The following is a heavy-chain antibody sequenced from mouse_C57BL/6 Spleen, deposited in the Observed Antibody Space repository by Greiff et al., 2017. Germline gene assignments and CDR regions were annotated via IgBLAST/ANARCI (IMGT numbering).Heavy chain of an antibody. CDR2: INPNNGGT. V-gene: IGHV1-18*01. CDR3: ARGGYYGSSSYAMDY. CDR1: GYTFTDYN. D-gene: IGHD1-1*01. J-gene: IGHJ4*01. Sequence: EVQRVESGPELVKPGASVKIPCKASGYTFTDYNMDWVKQSHGKSLEWIGDINPNNGGTIYNQKFKGKATLTVDKSSSTAYMELRSLTSEDTAVYYCARGGYYGSSSYAMDYWGQGTSVTVSS.